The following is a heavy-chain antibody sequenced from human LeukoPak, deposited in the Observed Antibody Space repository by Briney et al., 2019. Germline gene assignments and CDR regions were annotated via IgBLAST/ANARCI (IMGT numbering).Heavy chain of an antibody. D-gene: IGHD4-17*01. CDR1: GGSISSGGYS. Sequence: PSETLSLTCAVSGGSISSGGYSWSWIRQPPGKGLEWIGYIYHSGSTYYNPSLKSRVTISVDRSKNQFSLKLSSVTAADTAVYYCARETTEQYSDCWGQGTLVTVSS. J-gene: IGHJ4*02. CDR2: IYHSGST. CDR3: ARETTEQYSDC. V-gene: IGHV4-30-2*01.